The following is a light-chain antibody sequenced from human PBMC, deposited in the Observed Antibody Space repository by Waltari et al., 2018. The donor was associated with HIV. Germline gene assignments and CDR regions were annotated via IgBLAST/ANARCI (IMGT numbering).Light chain of an antibody. CDR3: QVWDIISAYVI. J-gene: IGLJ2*01. V-gene: IGLV3-21*02. CDR2: DDS. Sequence: SSVLTQPPSVSVAPGQTASITCGGDDFGSKDVHWYQQKPGQAPVLVVYDDSDRPSGIPERFSGSKSGNTATLSISRVEVGDEADYYCQVWDIISAYVIFGGGTKLTVL. CDR1: DFGSKD.